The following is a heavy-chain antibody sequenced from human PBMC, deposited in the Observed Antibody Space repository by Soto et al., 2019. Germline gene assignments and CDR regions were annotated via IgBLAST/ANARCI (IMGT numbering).Heavy chain of an antibody. CDR2: INHSGST. CDR3: ARGLRTVTTSDYYYMDV. V-gene: IGHV4-34*01. D-gene: IGHD4-17*01. CDR1: GGSFSGYY. J-gene: IGHJ6*03. Sequence: SETLSLTCAVYGGSFSGYYWSWIRQPPGKGLEWIGEINHSGSTNYNPSLKSRVTISVDTSKNQFSLKLSSVTAADTAVYYCARGLRTVTTSDYYYMDVWGKGTTVTVSS.